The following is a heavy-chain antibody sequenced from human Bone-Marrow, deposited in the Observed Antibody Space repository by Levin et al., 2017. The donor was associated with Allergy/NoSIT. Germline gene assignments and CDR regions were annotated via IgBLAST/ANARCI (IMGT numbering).Heavy chain of an antibody. Sequence: GGSLRLSCAASGFTFSHAYMGWVRQAPGKGLEWVGRVKSKADGGTIEYTPPVKGRFTISRDDSRGTVYLQMKNLRRDDTAVYYCTSSGIDYWGQGALVPVSS. CDR3: TSSGIDY. CDR2: VKSKADGGTI. J-gene: IGHJ4*02. V-gene: IGHV3-15*05. CDR1: GFTFSHAY.